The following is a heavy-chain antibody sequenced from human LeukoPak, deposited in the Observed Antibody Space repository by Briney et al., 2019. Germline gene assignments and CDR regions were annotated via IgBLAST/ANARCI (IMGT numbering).Heavy chain of an antibody. J-gene: IGHJ4*02. V-gene: IGHV3-23*01. D-gene: IGHD3-10*01. CDR2: ISGSGGST. CDR3: ARGGGVRGVKDY. Sequence: GGTLRLSCAASGFTFSSYGMSWVRQAPGKGLEWVSAISGSGGSTYYADSVKGRFTISRDNSKNTLYLQMNSLRAEDTAVYYCARGGGVRGVKDYWGQGTLVTVSS. CDR1: GFTFSSYG.